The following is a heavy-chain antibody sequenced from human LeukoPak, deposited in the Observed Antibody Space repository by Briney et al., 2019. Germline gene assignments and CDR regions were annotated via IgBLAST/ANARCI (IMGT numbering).Heavy chain of an antibody. D-gene: IGHD2-15*01. Sequence: PSQTLSLTCAVSGGSISSGGYPWSWIRQPPGKGLEWIGYIYHSGSTYYNPSLKSRVTISVDRSKNQFSLKLSSVTAADTAVYYCARVTPKYCSGGSCYSFDYWGQGTLVTVSS. CDR3: ARVTPKYCSGGSCYSFDY. J-gene: IGHJ4*02. V-gene: IGHV4-30-2*01. CDR1: GGSISSGGYP. CDR2: IYHSGST.